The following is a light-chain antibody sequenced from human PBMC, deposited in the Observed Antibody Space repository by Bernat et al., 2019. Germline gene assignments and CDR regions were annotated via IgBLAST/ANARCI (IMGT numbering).Light chain of an antibody. CDR3: QQYDNRPT. V-gene: IGKV3-15*01. J-gene: IGKJ1*01. Sequence: EIVMTQSPATLSVPPGERATPSCRASQSVGSNLVWYQQKPGQAPRLLIYGASTRATGIPARFSGGGSGTEFTLTISSLQSEDFAVYYCQQYDNRPTFGQGTKVEIK. CDR1: QSVGSN. CDR2: GAS.